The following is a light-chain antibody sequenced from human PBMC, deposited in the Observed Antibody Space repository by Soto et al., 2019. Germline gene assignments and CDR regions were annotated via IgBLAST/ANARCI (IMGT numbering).Light chain of an antibody. J-gene: IGKJ1*01. V-gene: IGKV3-15*01. CDR1: QSVSSN. CDR2: GAS. Sequence: EIVMTQSPATLSVSPGERATLSCRASQSVSSNLAWYQKKPGQAPRLLIYGASTRATGIPARFSGSVSGTEFTLTISSLQSEDFAVYDGQQYKNWPPRTFGQGTKVDI. CDR3: QQYKNWPPRT.